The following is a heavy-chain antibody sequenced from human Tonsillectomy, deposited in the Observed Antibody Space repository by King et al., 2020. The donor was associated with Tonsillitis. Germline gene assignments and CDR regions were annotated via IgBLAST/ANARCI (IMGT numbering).Heavy chain of an antibody. CDR2: INPNCGRT. D-gene: IGHD3-10*01. CDR3: AKAKISGSSYDS. CDR1: GFTFGDYT. J-gene: IGHJ4*02. V-gene: IGHV3-23*04. Sequence: VQLVESGGGLVQPGGSLRLSCAASGFTFGDYTMGWGRQAPGKGREWGVDINPNCGRTYYAGSVSGRFTSSRDNSKNTLYLQMNRLRAEDTALYYCAKAKISGSSYDSWGQGTLVTVSS.